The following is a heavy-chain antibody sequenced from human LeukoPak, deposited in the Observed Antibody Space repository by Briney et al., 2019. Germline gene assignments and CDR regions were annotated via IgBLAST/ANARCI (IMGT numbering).Heavy chain of an antibody. V-gene: IGHV4-39*01. J-gene: IGHJ4*02. CDR1: GGSVSSSTYY. Sequence: SETLSLTCTVSGGSVSSSTYYWGWVCQPPGKGLEWIGNIYYTGSTYYNASLRSRVILSVDTSKNQFSLKMTSVTAADTAVYYCARLSKGRYFDYIFDYWGQGALVTVSS. D-gene: IGHD3-9*01. CDR3: ARLSKGRYFDYIFDY. CDR2: IYYTGST.